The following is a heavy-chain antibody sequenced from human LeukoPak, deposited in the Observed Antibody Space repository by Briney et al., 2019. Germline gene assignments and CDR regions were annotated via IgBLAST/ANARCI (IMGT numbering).Heavy chain of an antibody. V-gene: IGHV3-21*01. Sequence: PGGSLRLSCAASGFTFSSYSMNWVRQAPGTGLEWVSSISSSSSYIYYADSVKGRFTISRDNAKNSLYLQMNSLRLEDTAVYYCARTGLGLYSFDYWGQGTLVTVSS. D-gene: IGHD3/OR15-3a*01. J-gene: IGHJ4*02. CDR1: GFTFSSYS. CDR3: ARTGLGLYSFDY. CDR2: ISSSSSYI.